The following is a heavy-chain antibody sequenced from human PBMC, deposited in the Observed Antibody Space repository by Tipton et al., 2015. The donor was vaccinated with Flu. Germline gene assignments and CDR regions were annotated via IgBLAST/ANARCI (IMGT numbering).Heavy chain of an antibody. CDR1: GFTFSSYG. Sequence: SLRLSCAASGFTFSSYGMHWVRQAPGKGLEWVAVIWYDGSNKYYADSVKGRFTISRDNSKNTLYLQMNSLRAEDTAVYYCARDWSSGWWDYYYYYGMDAWGQGTTVTVSS. V-gene: IGHV3-33*01. D-gene: IGHD6-19*01. J-gene: IGHJ6*02. CDR2: IWYDGSNK. CDR3: ARDWSSGWWDYYYYYGMDA.